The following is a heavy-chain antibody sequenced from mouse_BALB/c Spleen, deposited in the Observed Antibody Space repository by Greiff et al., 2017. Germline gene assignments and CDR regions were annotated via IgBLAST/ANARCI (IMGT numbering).Heavy chain of an antibody. CDR1: GFSLTSYG. J-gene: IGHJ4*01. CDR2: IWSGGST. CDR3: ARKGCDVDYAMDY. D-gene: IGHD3-3*01. V-gene: IGHV2-4-1*01. Sequence: QVQLQQSGPGLVQPSQSLSITCTVSGFSLTSYGVHWVRQSPGKGLEWLGVIWSGGSTDSNAAFISRLSISKDNTKSQVFYKMNSLQADDTAIYYSARKGCDVDYAMDYWGQGTSVTVSS.